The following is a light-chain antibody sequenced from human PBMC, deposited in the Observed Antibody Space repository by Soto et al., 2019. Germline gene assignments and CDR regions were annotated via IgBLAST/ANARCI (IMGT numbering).Light chain of an antibody. J-gene: IGKJ4*01. CDR1: QSLAGSH. CDR2: DAS. V-gene: IGKV3-20*01. CDR3: HQYGGDPLT. Sequence: EIVLTQSPGTLSLSPGERATVSCRASQSLAGSHLAWYQQRPGQTPTLLIYDASNRASGIPDRFGGSGSGTDFTLTINRLEPEDSAVYYCHQYGGDPLTFGGGTRVDI.